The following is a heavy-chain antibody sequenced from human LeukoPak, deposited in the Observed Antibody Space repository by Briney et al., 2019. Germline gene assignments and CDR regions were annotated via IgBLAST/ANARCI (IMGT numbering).Heavy chain of an antibody. CDR2: IIPIFGTA. CDR1: GGTFSNYA. D-gene: IGHD5-24*01. J-gene: IGHJ4*02. CDR3: ARDLRDGYNG. V-gene: IGHV1-69*13. Sequence: WASVKVSCKASGGTFSNYAISWVRQAPGQGLEWMGGIIPIFGTANYAQKFQGRVTITADESTSTAYMELSSLRSEDTAVYYCARDLRDGYNGWGQGTLVTVSS.